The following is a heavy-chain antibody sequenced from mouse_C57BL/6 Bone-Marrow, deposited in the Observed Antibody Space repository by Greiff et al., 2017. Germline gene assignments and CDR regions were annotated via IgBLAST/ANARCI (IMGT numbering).Heavy chain of an antibody. CDR1: GFSLTSSG. Sequence: VKLMESGPGLVAPSQSLSITCTVSGFSLTSSGVSWVRQPPGKGLEWLGVIWGDGSTNYHSALISRLSISKDNSKSQVFLKLNSLQTDDTATYYCAKKGIYYDYDAFYYYAMDYWGQGTSVTVSS. V-gene: IGHV2-3*01. CDR2: IWGDGST. D-gene: IGHD2-4*01. CDR3: AKKGIYYDYDAFYYYAMDY. J-gene: IGHJ4*01.